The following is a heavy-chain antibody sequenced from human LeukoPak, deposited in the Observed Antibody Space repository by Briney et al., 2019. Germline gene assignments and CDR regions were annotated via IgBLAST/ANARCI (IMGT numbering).Heavy chain of an antibody. CDR1: GSTFSSYA. D-gene: IGHD2-15*01. CDR2: VIPIFGTA. CDR3: AREKGYCSGGSCYSSYYYYYMDV. J-gene: IGHJ6*03. Sequence: ASVKVSCKASGSTFSSYAISWVRQAPGQGLEWMGGVIPIFGTANYAQKFQGRVTITADESTGTAYMELSSLRSEDMAVYYCAREKGYCSGGSCYSSYYYYYMDVWGKGTTVTVSS. V-gene: IGHV1-69*01.